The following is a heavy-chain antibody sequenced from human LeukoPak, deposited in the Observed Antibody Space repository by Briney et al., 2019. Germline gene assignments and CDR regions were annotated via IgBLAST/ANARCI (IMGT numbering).Heavy chain of an antibody. CDR1: GFTFSSYS. J-gene: IGHJ4*02. CDR2: ISSSSSYI. CDR3: ARVGYYDSSGYDY. Sequence: GGSLRLSCAASGFTFSSYSMNWVRQAPGKGLEWVSSISSSSSYIYYADPVKGRFTISRDNAKNSLYLQMNSLRAEDTAVYYCARVGYYDSSGYDYWGQGTLVTVSS. V-gene: IGHV3-21*01. D-gene: IGHD3-22*01.